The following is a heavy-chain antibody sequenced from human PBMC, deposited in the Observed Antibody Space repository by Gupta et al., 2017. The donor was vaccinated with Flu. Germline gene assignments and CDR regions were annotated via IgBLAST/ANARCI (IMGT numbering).Heavy chain of an antibody. Sequence: WVRQAPGNGRETVSMMKSGGDGVYYMDTVKGRFTISKDNAKNSLILQINSLGAVDTAVYYCARDPGWGAFGMWGQGTLVTISS. J-gene: IGHJ3*02. CDR2: MKSGGDGV. D-gene: IGHD1-26*01. V-gene: IGHV3-7*01. CDR3: ARDPGWGAFGM.